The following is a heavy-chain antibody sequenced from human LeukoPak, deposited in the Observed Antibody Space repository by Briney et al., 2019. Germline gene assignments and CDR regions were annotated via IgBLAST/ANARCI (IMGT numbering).Heavy chain of an antibody. CDR1: GYTFISYS. V-gene: IGHV7-4-1*02. Sequence: ASVKVSCKASGYTFISYSMNWVRQASGQGLEWMGWISTNTGNPTYAQGFTGRSVFSLDTSVTTAYLQISSLKAEDTAVYYCARSIGAAGYMDVWGKGTTVTVSS. CDR2: ISTNTGNP. J-gene: IGHJ6*03. D-gene: IGHD6-13*01. CDR3: ARSIGAAGYMDV.